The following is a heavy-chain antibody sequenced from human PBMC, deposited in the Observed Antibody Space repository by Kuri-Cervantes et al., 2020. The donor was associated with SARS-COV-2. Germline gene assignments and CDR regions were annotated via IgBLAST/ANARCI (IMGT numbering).Heavy chain of an antibody. D-gene: IGHD6-13*01. V-gene: IGHV3-33*08. CDR2: IWCDGSNK. CDR3: AREEYSSSWSAVGFDY. CDR1: GFTFSSYG. Sequence: GGSLRLSCAASGFTFSSYGMHWVRQAPGKGLEWVAVIWCDGSNKYYADSVKGRFTISRDNSKNTLYLQMNSLRAEDTAVYYCAREEYSSSWSAVGFDYWGQGTLVTVSS. J-gene: IGHJ4*02.